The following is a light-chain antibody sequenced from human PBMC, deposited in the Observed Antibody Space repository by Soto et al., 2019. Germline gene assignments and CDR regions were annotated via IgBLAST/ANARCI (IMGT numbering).Light chain of an antibody. V-gene: IGLV1-51*01. CDR2: DNS. Sequence: QSALTQPPSLSAAPGQKVTISCSGARSNIGKNFVSWYQHLPGTAPKLLIYDNSQRPSGIPDRFSVSKSGTSATLGITGLQTGDEDDYYCATWDTDLGTGEVVFGGGTKLTVL. J-gene: IGLJ2*01. CDR1: RSNIGKNF. CDR3: ATWDTDLGTGEVV.